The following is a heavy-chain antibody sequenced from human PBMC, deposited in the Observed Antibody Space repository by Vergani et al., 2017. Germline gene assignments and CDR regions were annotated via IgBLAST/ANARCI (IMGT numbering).Heavy chain of an antibody. CDR2: IWYDGNNK. J-gene: IGHJ4*02. CDR1: GFTFSSYG. V-gene: IGHV3-33*01. D-gene: IGHD3-22*01. CDR3: ARECNAYYYDSSGYAYYFDY. Sequence: QVQLVESGGGVVQPGRSLRLSCAASGFTFSSYGMHWVRQAPGKGLEWVAVIWYDGNNKYYADSVKGRFTISRDNSKNTLYLQMNSLRAEDTAVYYCARECNAYYYDSSGYAYYFDYWGQGTLVTVSS.